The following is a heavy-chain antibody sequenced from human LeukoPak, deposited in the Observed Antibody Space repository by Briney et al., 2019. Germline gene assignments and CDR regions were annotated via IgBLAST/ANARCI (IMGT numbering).Heavy chain of an antibody. V-gene: IGHV3-64*01. D-gene: IGHD3-16*01. CDR1: GFTFSGCG. CDR2: ITNDGGRT. CDR3: ARDGGGS. J-gene: IGHJ5*02. Sequence: PGGSLRLSCAASGFTFSGCGMHWVRQAPGKGPEYISRITNDGGRTYYANSVKGRFTISRDNSKNTLYLEMGSLRTEDMAMYYCARDGGGSWGQGTLVTVSS.